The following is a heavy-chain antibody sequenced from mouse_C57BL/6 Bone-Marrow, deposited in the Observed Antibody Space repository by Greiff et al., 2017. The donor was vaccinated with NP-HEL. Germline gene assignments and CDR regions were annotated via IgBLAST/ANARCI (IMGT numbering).Heavy chain of an antibody. Sequence: VQLQQPGAELVKPGASVKMSCKASGYTFTSYWITWVKQRPGQGLEWIGDLYPGSGSTNYNEKFKSKATLTVDTSSRPAYMQLSSLTSEDSAVYYCARKGYYILYWGQGTTLTVSS. CDR2: LYPGSGST. CDR3: ARKGYYILY. J-gene: IGHJ2*01. CDR1: GYTFTSYW. D-gene: IGHD1-1*01. V-gene: IGHV1-55*01.